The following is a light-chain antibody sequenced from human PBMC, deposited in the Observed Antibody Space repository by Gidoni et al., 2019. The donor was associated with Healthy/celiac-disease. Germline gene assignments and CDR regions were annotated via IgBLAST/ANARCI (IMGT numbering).Light chain of an antibody. Sequence: DIQMTQSPSSLSASVGDRVTITCQASQDISNYLNWYQQKPGKAPKLLIYDAPNWETGVPSRFSGSGSGTDFTFTISSLQPEDIATYYCQQYDNLPLTFGGGTKVEIK. CDR2: DAP. J-gene: IGKJ4*01. CDR1: QDISNY. CDR3: QQYDNLPLT. V-gene: IGKV1-33*01.